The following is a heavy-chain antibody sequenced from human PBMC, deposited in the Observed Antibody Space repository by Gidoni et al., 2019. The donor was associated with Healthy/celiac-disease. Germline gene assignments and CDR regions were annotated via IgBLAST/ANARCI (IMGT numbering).Heavy chain of an antibody. D-gene: IGHD3-10*01. CDR1: GGSFSGYY. V-gene: IGHV4-34*01. CDR2: INHSGST. J-gene: IGHJ4*02. CDR3: ARGMWDYYYGSGSYYNRVVLLGFDY. Sequence: QVQLQQWGAGLLKPSETLSLTCAVYGGSFSGYYWRWIRPPPGKGLEWIGEINHSGSTNYNPSLKSRVTISVDTSKNQFSLKLSSVTAADTAVYYCARGMWDYYYGSGSYYNRVVLLGFDYWGQGTLVTVSS.